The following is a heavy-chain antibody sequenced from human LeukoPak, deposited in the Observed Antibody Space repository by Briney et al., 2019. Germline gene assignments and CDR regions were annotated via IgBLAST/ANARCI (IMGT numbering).Heavy chain of an antibody. CDR1: GGSISSYY. Sequence: SETLSLTCTVSGGSISSYYWSWIRQPAGKGLEWIGRIYSSGSTSGSTNYNPSLKSRVTMSLDTSKNQFSLKLSSVTAADTAVYYCARRLLWFGDHPPLIAFDIWGQGTMVTVSS. D-gene: IGHD3-10*01. CDR2: IYSSGSTSGST. V-gene: IGHV4-4*07. J-gene: IGHJ3*02. CDR3: ARRLLWFGDHPPLIAFDI.